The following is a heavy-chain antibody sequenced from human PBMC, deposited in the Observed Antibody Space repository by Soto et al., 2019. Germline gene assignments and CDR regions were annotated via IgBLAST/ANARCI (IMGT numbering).Heavy chain of an antibody. Sequence: GGSLRLSCTASGFALSRYWMYWVRQVPGKGPVWVSHINSGGNITPYADSVRGRFTISRDNSKNTLYLQMNSLRAEDTAVYYCAKDYYDSSGYCDYWGQGTLVTVSS. V-gene: IGHV3-74*01. CDR3: AKDYYDSSGYCDY. CDR2: INSGGNIT. CDR1: GFALSRYW. D-gene: IGHD3-22*01. J-gene: IGHJ4*02.